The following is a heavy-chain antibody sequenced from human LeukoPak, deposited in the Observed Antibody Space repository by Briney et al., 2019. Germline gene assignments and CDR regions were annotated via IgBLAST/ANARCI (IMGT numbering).Heavy chain of an antibody. J-gene: IGHJ4*02. Sequence: PGGSLRLSCAASGFTVINNYVRWGSQARGKGVEWVSSIFFCFCTSYAASVKRLFTISRDNSNNTLSLQMNSLRAEDTALYYCARDPPDSSGYLTGFDSCGQGTLVTVSS. CDR3: ARDPPDSSGYLTGFDS. V-gene: IGHV3-66*01. D-gene: IGHD3-22*01. CDR2: IFFCFCT. CDR1: GFTVINNY.